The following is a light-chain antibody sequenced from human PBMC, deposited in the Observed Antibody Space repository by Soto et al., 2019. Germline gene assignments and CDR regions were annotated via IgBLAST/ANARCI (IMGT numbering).Light chain of an antibody. CDR3: QQSYSSPWT. CDR2: LAS. CDR1: QSISTY. J-gene: IGKJ1*01. V-gene: IGKV1-39*01. Sequence: DIQMTQSPASLSASVGDRVTITCRASQSISTYLNWYAQQPGKAPKLLISLASRLQSGGPSRFSGSGSGTDFTLTISNLQSEDCATYFCQQSYSSPWTFGQGTRVDI.